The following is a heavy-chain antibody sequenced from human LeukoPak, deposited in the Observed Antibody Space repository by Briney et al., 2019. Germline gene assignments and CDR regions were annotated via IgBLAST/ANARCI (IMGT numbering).Heavy chain of an antibody. CDR1: GFIFSSYT. CDR3: ARESVTRRYSSSWYYFDY. Sequence: GGSLRLSCAASGFIFSSYTMNWVRQAPGKGLEWVSSISSSSSHIYYADSVKGQFTISRDNAKNTLYLQMNSLRAEDTAVYYCARESVTRRYSSSWYYFDYWGQGTLVTVSS. J-gene: IGHJ4*02. V-gene: IGHV3-21*01. CDR2: ISSSSSHI. D-gene: IGHD6-13*01.